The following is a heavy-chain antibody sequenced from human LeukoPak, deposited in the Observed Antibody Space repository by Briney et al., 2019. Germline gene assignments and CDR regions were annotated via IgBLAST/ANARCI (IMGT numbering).Heavy chain of an antibody. J-gene: IGHJ6*03. CDR3: ARRYDSSLYYYYYMDV. CDR1: GGSISSTSYY. V-gene: IGHV4-39*01. Sequence: SETLSLTCTVSGGSISSTSYYWGWIRQPPGKGLEWIASIYYSGSTYHNPSLKSRVTISADTPKNQFSLKLSSVTAADTAVYYCARRYDSSLYYYYYMDVWGKGTTVTVSS. D-gene: IGHD3-22*01. CDR2: IYYSGST.